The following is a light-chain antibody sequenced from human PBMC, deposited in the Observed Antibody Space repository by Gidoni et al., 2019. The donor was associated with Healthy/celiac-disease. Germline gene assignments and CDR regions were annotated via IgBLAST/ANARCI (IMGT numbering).Light chain of an antibody. CDR3: YSTDSSGNHRGV. CDR2: EDS. V-gene: IGLV3-10*01. J-gene: IGLJ1*01. CDR1: ALPKTY. Sequence: SYELTQPPSVSVSTGQTARITCSGDALPKTYAYWYQQKSGQAPVLVIYEDSKRPSRIPERFSGSSSGTMATLTISGAQVEDEADYYCYSTDSSGNHRGVFGTGTKVTVL.